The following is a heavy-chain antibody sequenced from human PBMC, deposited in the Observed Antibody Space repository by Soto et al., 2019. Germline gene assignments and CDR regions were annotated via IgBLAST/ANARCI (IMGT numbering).Heavy chain of an antibody. CDR2: INHSGST. CDR3: ARRFLEWLSTANWFDP. V-gene: IGHV4-34*01. D-gene: IGHD3-3*01. CDR1: GGSFSGYY. Sequence: GTLSLTCAVYGGSFSGYYWSWIRQPPGKGLEWIGEINHSGSTNYNPSLKSRVTISVDTSKNQFSLKLRSVTAADTAVYYCARRFLEWLSTANWFDPWGQGTLVTVSS. J-gene: IGHJ5*02.